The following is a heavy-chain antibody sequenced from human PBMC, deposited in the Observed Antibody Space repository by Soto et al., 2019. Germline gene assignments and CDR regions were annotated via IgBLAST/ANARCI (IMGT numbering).Heavy chain of an antibody. Sequence: GGSLRLSCAASGFTFSSYGMHWVRQAPGKGLEWVAVIWYDGSNKYYADSVKGRFTISRDNSKNTLYLQMNSLRAEDTAVYYCARGLGYCTNGVCYTYFDYWGQGTLVTVSS. D-gene: IGHD2-8*01. CDR1: GFTFSSYG. J-gene: IGHJ4*02. CDR2: IWYDGSNK. V-gene: IGHV3-33*01. CDR3: ARGLGYCTNGVCYTYFDY.